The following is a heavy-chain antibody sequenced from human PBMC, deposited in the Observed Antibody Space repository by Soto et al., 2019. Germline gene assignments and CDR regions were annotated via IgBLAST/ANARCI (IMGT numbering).Heavy chain of an antibody. V-gene: IGHV4-34*01. Sequence: SETLSLTCAVYGGSFSGYYWSWIRQPPGKGLEWIGEINHSGSTNYNPSLKSRVTISVDTSKNQFSLKLSSVTAADTAVYYCARYSVGGYSYGLRRRWFDPWGQGTLVTVSS. CDR1: GGSFSGYY. CDR2: INHSGST. CDR3: ARYSVGGYSYGLRRRWFDP. D-gene: IGHD5-18*01. J-gene: IGHJ5*02.